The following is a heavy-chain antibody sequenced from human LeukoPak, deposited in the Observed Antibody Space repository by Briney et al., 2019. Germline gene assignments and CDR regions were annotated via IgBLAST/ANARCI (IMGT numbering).Heavy chain of an antibody. CDR1: GHTFTGYY. J-gene: IGHJ6*03. Sequence: ASVKVSCKASGHTFTGYYMHWVRQAPGEGLEWMGIINPSGGSTSYAQKFQGRVTMTRDMSTSTVYMELSSLRSEDTAVYYCARVAAEVVGVPGAIGFGWLRRDYYYMDVWGKGTTVTVSS. D-gene: IGHD2-2*02. V-gene: IGHV1-46*01. CDR2: INPSGGST. CDR3: ARVAAEVVGVPGAIGFGWLRRDYYYMDV.